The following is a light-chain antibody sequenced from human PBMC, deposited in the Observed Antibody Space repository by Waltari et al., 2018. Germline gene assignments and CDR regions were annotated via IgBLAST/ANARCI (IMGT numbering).Light chain of an antibody. CDR3: SSYTSSSHVV. Sequence: QSALTQPASVCGSPGQSSTFSCTGNSSDVGGDNYVFWYQQHPGKAPKLMIYEVSNRPSGVSNRFSGSKSGNTASLTISGLQAEDEADYYCSSYTSSSHVVFGGGTKLTVL. CDR2: EVS. J-gene: IGLJ2*01. CDR1: SSDVGGDNY. V-gene: IGLV2-14*01.